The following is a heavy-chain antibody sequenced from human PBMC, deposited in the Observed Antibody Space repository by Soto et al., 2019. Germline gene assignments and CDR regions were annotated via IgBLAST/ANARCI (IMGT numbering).Heavy chain of an antibody. CDR3: ATRDGYYKFDY. CDR2: IIPIFGTS. J-gene: IGHJ4*02. Sequence: SVKVSCKASGGTFSSYAISWVRQAPGQGLEWMGEIIPIFGTSNYAQKFQGRVTITADESTSTAYLQLSSLRSEDTAVYYCATRDGYYKFDYWGQGTLVTVSS. CDR1: GGTFSSYA. V-gene: IGHV1-69*13. D-gene: IGHD1-26*01.